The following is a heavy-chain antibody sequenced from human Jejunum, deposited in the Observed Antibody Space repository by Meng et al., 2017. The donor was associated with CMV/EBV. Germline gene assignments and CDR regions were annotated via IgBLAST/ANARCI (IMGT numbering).Heavy chain of an antibody. D-gene: IGHD3-10*01. CDR2: ISGYNGDT. CDR3: ARGLVRFGEHTDAMDV. Sequence: TFTTYGITWVRKAPGQGLEWMGWISGYNGDTIYAQKVQDRVTLTREISTSTAYMELRSLRSDDTAVYYCARGLVRFGEHTDAMDVWGPGTTVTVSS. CDR1: TFTTYG. J-gene: IGHJ6*02. V-gene: IGHV1-18*01.